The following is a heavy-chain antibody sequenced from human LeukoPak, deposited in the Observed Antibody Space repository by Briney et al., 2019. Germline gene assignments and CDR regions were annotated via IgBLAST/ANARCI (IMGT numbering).Heavy chain of an antibody. CDR3: ARDSTASSPWYFDL. J-gene: IGHJ2*01. CDR1: GGSISSYY. Sequence: PSETLSLTSTVSGGSISSYYWSWIRQPAGKGLEWIGRMYITGNTNYNPSLKSRVTMSLDTSKNHFSLKLSSVTAADTAVYYCARDSTASSPWYFDLRGRGTLVTVSS. CDR2: MYITGNT. V-gene: IGHV4-4*07. D-gene: IGHD2-21*02.